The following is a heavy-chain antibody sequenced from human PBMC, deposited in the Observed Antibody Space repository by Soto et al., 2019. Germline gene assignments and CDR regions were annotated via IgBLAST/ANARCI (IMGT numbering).Heavy chain of an antibody. D-gene: IGHD2-15*01. V-gene: IGHV4-30-4*01. CDR2: IYYSGST. CDR1: GGSISSGDYY. J-gene: IGHJ5*02. CDR3: ARGGGRGYCSGGSCPTNWFDP. Sequence: QVQLQESGPGLVKPSQTLSLTCTVSGGSISSGDYYWSWIRQPPGKGLEWIGYIYYSGSTYYNPSLKSRVTISVDTSKNQFSLKLSSVTTADTAVYYCARGGGRGYCSGGSCPTNWFDPWGQGTLVIVSS.